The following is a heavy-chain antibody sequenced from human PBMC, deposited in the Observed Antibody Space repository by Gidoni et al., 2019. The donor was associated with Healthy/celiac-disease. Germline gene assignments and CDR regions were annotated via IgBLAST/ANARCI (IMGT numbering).Heavy chain of an antibody. CDR2: ISSSSSYI. V-gene: IGHV3-21*01. Sequence: EVQLVESGGGLVKPGGSLRLSCAAAGFHFSSYSMHWVRQAPGKGLEWVSSISSSSSYIYYADSVKGRFTISRDNAKNSLYLQMNSLRSEDTAVYYCARGLDDSSGYYQTLLPVDYYGMDVWGQGTTVTVSS. D-gene: IGHD3-22*01. CDR1: GFHFSSYS. J-gene: IGHJ6*02. CDR3: ARGLDDSSGYYQTLLPVDYYGMDV.